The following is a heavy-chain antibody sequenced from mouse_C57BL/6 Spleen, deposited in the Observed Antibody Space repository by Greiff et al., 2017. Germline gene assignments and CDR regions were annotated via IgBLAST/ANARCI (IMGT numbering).Heavy chain of an antibody. Sequence: DVMLVESGGGLVKPGGSLKLSCAASGFTFSSYAMSWVRQTPEKRLEWVATISDGGSYTYYPDNVKGRFTISSDNAKNSLYLQMINLRTEDKAMDYCSTVYYGSSYGYIDVWGTGTTVTVSS. CDR3: STVYYGSSYGYIDV. CDR2: ISDGGSYT. D-gene: IGHD1-1*01. V-gene: IGHV5-4*03. CDR1: GFTFSSYA. J-gene: IGHJ1*03.